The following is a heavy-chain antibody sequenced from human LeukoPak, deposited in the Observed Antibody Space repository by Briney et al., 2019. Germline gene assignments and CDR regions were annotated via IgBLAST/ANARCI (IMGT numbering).Heavy chain of an antibody. CDR2: ISAYNGNT. V-gene: IGHV1-18*01. D-gene: IGHD2-21*02. CDR3: ARDHPLSYCGGDCYSDYYYGMDV. J-gene: IGHJ6*02. CDR1: GYTFASYG. Sequence: ASVKVSCKASGYTFASYGISWVRQVPGQGLEWMGWISAYNGNTNYAQKLQGRVTMTTDTSTSTAYMELRSLRSDDTAVYYCARDHPLSYCGGDCYSDYYYGMDVWGQGTTVTVSS.